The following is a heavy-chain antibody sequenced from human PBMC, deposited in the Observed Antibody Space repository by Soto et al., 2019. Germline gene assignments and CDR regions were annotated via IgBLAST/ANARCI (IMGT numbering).Heavy chain of an antibody. CDR3: ARQVIVVVTDYYYYGMDV. Sequence: PGESLKISCKGSGYSFTSYWISWVRQIPGKGLEWMGRIDPSDSYTNYSPSFQGHVTISADKSISTAYLQWSSLKASDTAMYYCARQVIVVVTDYYYYGMDVWGQGTTVTVSS. D-gene: IGHD3-22*01. CDR1: GYSFTSYW. V-gene: IGHV5-10-1*01. J-gene: IGHJ6*02. CDR2: IDPSDSYT.